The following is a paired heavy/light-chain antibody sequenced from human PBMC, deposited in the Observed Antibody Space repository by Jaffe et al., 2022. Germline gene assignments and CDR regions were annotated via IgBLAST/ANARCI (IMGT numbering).Light chain of an antibody. J-gene: IGKJ3*01. CDR2: GAS. Sequence: EIVLTQSPGTLSLSPGERATLSCRASQSVSSSYLAWYQQKPGQAPRLLIYGASSRATGIPDRFSGSGSGTDFTLTISRLEPEDFAVYYCQQYGSSPFFGPGTKVDIK. CDR1: QSVSSSY. V-gene: IGKV3-20*01. CDR3: QQYGSSPF.
Heavy chain of an antibody. CDR2: IKQDGSEK. J-gene: IGHJ6*03. V-gene: IGHV3-7*01. CDR3: ARAVVNQLDWGSYLQLYYYYYMDV. Sequence: EVQLVESGGGLVQPGGSLRLSCAASGFTFSSYWMSWVRQAPGKGLEWVANIKQDGSEKYYVDSVKGRFTISRDNAKNSLYLQMNSLRAEDTAVYYCARAVVNQLDWGSYLQLYYYYYMDVWGKGTTVTVSS. CDR1: GFTFSSYW. D-gene: IGHD3-16*02.